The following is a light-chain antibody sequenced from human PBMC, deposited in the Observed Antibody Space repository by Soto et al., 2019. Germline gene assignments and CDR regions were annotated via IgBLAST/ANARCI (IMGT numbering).Light chain of an antibody. CDR3: QQHNNYPLT. J-gene: IGKJ4*01. CDR2: DAS. V-gene: IGKV1-5*01. CDR1: QSISSW. Sequence: DIQMTQSPSTLSASVGDRVPITCRASQSISSWLAWYQQKPGKAPKLLIYDASSLESGVPSRFSGSGSGTEFTLTINSLQPDDFATYYCQQHNNYPLTFGGGTKVEIK.